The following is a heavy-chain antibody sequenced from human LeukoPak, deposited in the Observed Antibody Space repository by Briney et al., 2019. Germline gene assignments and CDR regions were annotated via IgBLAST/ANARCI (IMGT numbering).Heavy chain of an antibody. V-gene: IGHV3-23*01. CDR2: MSADSATT. Sequence: GGSLRLSCAASGFTFCSYSMTWVRQAPGEGLEWVSVMSADSATTFYADSVRGRFTISRDNAKNTVFLQMSRLRAEDTALYYCARKSASGNYPLDYWGKGTLVTVSS. D-gene: IGHD3-10*01. J-gene: IGHJ4*02. CDR3: ARKSASGNYPLDY. CDR1: GFTFCSYS.